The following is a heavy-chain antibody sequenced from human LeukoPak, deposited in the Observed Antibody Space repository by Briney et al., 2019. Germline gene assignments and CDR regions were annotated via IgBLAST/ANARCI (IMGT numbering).Heavy chain of an antibody. CDR2: IIPIFGTA. J-gene: IGHJ5*02. CDR1: GGTFSSYA. Sequence: SVKVSCKASGGTFSSYAISWVRQAPGQGLEWMGGIIPIFGTANYAQKFQGRVTITADKSTSTAYMELSSLRSEDTAVYYCAGGATISPRNWFDPWGQGTLVTVSS. CDR3: AGGATISPRNWFDP. D-gene: IGHD5-12*01. V-gene: IGHV1-69*06.